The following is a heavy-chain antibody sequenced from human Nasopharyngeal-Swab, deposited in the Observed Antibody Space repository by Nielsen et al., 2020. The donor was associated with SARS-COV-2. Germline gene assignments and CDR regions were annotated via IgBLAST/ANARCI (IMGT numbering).Heavy chain of an antibody. D-gene: IGHD6-6*01. CDR2: VGNDGSNK. J-gene: IGHJ4*02. Sequence: GESLKISCAASEFSFSNFGMHWVRQAPGKGLEWVALVGNDGSNKYYADSVKGRFTISRDNSKNTLYLQMNSLRAEDTAVYYCATEPIAARQDYWGQGTLVTVSS. V-gene: IGHV3-30*02. CDR3: ATEPIAARQDY. CDR1: EFSFSNFG.